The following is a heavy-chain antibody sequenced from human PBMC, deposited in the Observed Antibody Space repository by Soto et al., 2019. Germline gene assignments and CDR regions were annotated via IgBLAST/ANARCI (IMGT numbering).Heavy chain of an antibody. V-gene: IGHV1-3*01. D-gene: IGHD3-3*01. Sequence: ASVKVSCKASGYTFTSYAMHWVRQAPGQRLEWMGWINAGNGNTKYSQKFQGRVTITRDTSASTAYMELSSLRSEDTAVYYCVREVVPAAQGRFLECLLPYNLFAPWGQRTLVPVSS. CDR2: INAGNGNT. J-gene: IGHJ5*02. CDR3: VREVVPAAQGRFLECLLPYNLFAP. CDR1: GYTFTSYA.